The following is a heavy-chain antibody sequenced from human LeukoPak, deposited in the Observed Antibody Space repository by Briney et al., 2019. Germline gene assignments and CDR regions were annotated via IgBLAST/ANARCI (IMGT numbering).Heavy chain of an antibody. V-gene: IGHV1-69*05. CDR3: ARGRYCSSTSCQLDY. CDR2: IIPIFGTA. Sequence: SVKVSCKASGGTFSSYAISWVRQAPGQGLEWMGGIIPIFGTANYAQKFQGRVTITTDESTSTAYMELSSLRSEDTDVYYCARGRYCSSTSCQLDYWGQGTLVTVSS. J-gene: IGHJ4*02. CDR1: GGTFSSYA. D-gene: IGHD2-2*01.